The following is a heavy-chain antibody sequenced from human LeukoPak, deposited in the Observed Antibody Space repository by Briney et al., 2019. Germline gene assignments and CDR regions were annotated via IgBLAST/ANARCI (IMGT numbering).Heavy chain of an antibody. CDR2: INHSGST. CDR1: GGSFSGYY. Sequence: PSETLSLTCAVYGGSFSGYYWSWIRQPPGKGLEWIGEINHSGSTNYHPSLKSRVTISVDTSKNQFSLKLSSVTAADTAVYYCATMVRGVFDYWGQGTLVTVSS. J-gene: IGHJ4*02. D-gene: IGHD3-10*01. V-gene: IGHV4-34*01. CDR3: ATMVRGVFDY.